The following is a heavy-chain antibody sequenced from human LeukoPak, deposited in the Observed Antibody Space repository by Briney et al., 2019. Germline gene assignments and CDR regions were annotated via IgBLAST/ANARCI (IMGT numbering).Heavy chain of an antibody. D-gene: IGHD3-10*01. Sequence: SETLSLTCTVSGGSISSSSYYWSWIRQPPGKGLEWIGYIYYSGSTNYNPSLKSRVTISVDTSKNQFSLKLSSVTAADTAVYYCARHFPQKGGGITMVRGVRQPRGAFDIWGQGTMVTVSS. V-gene: IGHV4-61*05. J-gene: IGHJ3*02. CDR1: GGSISSSSYY. CDR2: IYYSGST. CDR3: ARHFPQKGGGITMVRGVRQPRGAFDI.